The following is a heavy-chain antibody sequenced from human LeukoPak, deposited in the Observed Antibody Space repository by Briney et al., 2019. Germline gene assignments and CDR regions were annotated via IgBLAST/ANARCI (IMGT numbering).Heavy chain of an antibody. V-gene: IGHV4-61*09. CDR3: ARASRPAAIGGWFDP. J-gene: IGHJ5*02. CDR2: IYTSGRT. D-gene: IGHD2-2*01. CDR1: GGSINSGRYY. Sequence: PSETLSLTCTVSGGSINSGRYYWSWIRQPAGKGLEWIGHIYTSGRTSYNPSLKSRVTISVDTSKNQFSLKMSSVSAADTAVYYCARASRPAAIGGWFDPWGQGTLVTVSS.